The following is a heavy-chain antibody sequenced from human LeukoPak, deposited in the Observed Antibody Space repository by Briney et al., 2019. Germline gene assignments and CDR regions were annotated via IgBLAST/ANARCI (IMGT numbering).Heavy chain of an antibody. J-gene: IGHJ4*02. Sequence: GGSLRLSCAASGFPFANTWMHWIRQAPGKGLVWVSLINNDGSTTNYADSVKGRFTISRDNAKNTVYLQMNSLRAEDTAVYYCAIGGTYGSGSWGQGTLVTVSS. V-gene: IGHV3-74*01. CDR3: AIGGTYGSGS. D-gene: IGHD3-10*01. CDR1: GFPFANTW. CDR2: INNDGSTT.